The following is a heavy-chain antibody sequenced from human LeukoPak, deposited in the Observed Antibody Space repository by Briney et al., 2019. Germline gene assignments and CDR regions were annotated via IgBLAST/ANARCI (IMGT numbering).Heavy chain of an antibody. CDR2: ISWNSGTI. CDR1: GFSFDDYA. CDR3: SKAFSDGTDS. Sequence: GGSLRLSCAASGFSFDDYAMHWVRQAPGKGLEWVSGISWNSGTIGYADSVKGRFTISRDNAKNSLYLQMNSLRTEDTALHYCSKAFSDGTDSWGQGTLVTVSS. J-gene: IGHJ4*02. V-gene: IGHV3-9*01.